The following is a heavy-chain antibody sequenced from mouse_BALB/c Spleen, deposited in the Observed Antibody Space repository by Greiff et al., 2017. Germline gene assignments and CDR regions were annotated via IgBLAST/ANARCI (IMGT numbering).Heavy chain of an antibody. V-gene: IGHV2-9-2*01. J-gene: IGHJ4*01. CDR1: GFSLTSYD. Sequence: QVQLQQSGPGLVAPSQSLSITCTVSGFSLTSYDISWIRQPPGKGLEWLGVIWTGGGTNYNSAFMSRLSISKDNSKSQVFLKMNSLQTDDTAIYYCVRLYYDYDYAMDYWGQGTSVTVSS. CDR3: VRLYYDYDYAMDY. D-gene: IGHD2-4*01. CDR2: IWTGGGT.